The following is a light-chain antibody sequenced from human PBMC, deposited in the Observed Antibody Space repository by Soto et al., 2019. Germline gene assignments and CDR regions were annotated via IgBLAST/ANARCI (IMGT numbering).Light chain of an antibody. J-gene: IGLJ1*01. V-gene: IGLV1-44*01. CDR3: AARDASLNALV. CDR2: SNN. CDR1: SSNIGSNT. Sequence: QSVLTQPPSASGTPGQRVTISCSGSSSNIGSNTVSWYQQVPGTAPKLLIYSNNQRPSGVPDRFSGSKSGTSASLATSGLQSEDEADYYCAARDASLNALVFGTGTKVTVL.